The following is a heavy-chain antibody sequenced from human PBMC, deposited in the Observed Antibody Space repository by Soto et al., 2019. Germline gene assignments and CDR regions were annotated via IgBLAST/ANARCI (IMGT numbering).Heavy chain of an antibody. Sequence: GSLRLSCAASGITFSIYAMSWVRQAPGKGLEWVSAISGSGGMTYYADSVKGRFTISRDNSKNTLYLQMSSLRADDTAVYYCAKGWAFSNYYFDYWGQGTLVTVSS. CDR2: ISGSGGMT. CDR3: AKGWAFSNYYFDY. D-gene: IGHD4-4*01. CDR1: GITFSIYA. J-gene: IGHJ4*02. V-gene: IGHV3-23*01.